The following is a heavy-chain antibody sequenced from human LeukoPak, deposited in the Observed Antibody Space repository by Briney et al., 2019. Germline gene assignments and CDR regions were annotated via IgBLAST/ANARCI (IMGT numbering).Heavy chain of an antibody. CDR1: GGSFSDHS. CDR2: INHSGST. J-gene: IGHJ4*02. CDR3: AMVSLSAYGDYDDY. D-gene: IGHD4-17*01. Sequence: SETLSLTCAVYGGSFSDHSWIWIRQPPGKGLEWIGEINHSGSTNYNSSPESRVTISLDTSKNHFSLKVTSVTAADTAVYYCAMVSLSAYGDYDDYWGQGTLVTVSS. V-gene: IGHV4-34*01.